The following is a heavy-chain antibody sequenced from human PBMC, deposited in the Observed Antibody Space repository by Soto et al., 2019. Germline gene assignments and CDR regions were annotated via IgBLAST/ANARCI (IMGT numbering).Heavy chain of an antibody. Sequence: GGSLRLSCAASGFTFSSYAMHWVRQAPGKGLEWVAVISYDGSNKYYADSVKGRFTISRDNSKNTLYLQMNSLRAEDTAVYYCASSGSSTDYWGQGTLVTVSS. D-gene: IGHD1-26*01. CDR3: ASSGSSTDY. V-gene: IGHV3-30-3*01. CDR2: ISYDGSNK. CDR1: GFTFSSYA. J-gene: IGHJ4*02.